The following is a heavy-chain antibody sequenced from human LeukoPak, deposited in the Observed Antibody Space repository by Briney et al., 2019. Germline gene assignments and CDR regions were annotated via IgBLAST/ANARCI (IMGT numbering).Heavy chain of an antibody. CDR2: INHSGST. CDR3: ARLHDYGDYYFDY. Sequence: SETLSLTCAVYGGSFSGYYWSWIRQPPGKGLEWIGEINHSGSTNYNPSLKSRVTISVDTSKNQFSLKLSSVTAADTAVYYCARLHDYGDYYFDYWGQGTLVTVSS. V-gene: IGHV4-34*01. D-gene: IGHD4-17*01. J-gene: IGHJ4*02. CDR1: GGSFSGYY.